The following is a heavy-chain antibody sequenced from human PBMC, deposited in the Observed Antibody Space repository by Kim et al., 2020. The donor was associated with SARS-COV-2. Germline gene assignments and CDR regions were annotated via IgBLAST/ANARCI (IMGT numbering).Heavy chain of an antibody. D-gene: IGHD3-10*01. V-gene: IGHV4-4*06. CDR3: ARTRITMVRGVIIADAFDI. J-gene: IGHJ3*02. Sequence: SRVTMSVDTSKNQFSLKLSSVTAADTAVYYCARTRITMVRGVIIADAFDIWGQGTMVTVSS.